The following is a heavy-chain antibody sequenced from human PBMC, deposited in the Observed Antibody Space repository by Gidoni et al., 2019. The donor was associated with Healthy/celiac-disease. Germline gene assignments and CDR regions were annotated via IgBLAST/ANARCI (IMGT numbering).Heavy chain of an antibody. CDR3: ARDLEWELLGYYYYGMDV. CDR1: GFTFSSYS. Sequence: EVQLVESGGGLVQPGGSLRLSCAASGFTFSSYSMNWVRQAPGKGLELVSYISSSSSTIYYADSVKGRFTISRDNAKNSLYLQMNSLRAEDTAVYYCARDLEWELLGYYYYGMDVWGQGTTVTVSS. V-gene: IGHV3-48*04. CDR2: ISSSSSTI. J-gene: IGHJ6*02. D-gene: IGHD1-26*01.